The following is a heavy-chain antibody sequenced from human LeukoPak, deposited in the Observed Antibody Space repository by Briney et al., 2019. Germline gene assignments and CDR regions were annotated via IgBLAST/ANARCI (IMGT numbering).Heavy chain of an antibody. J-gene: IGHJ4*02. Sequence: GGSLRLSCAASGFTFSSYWMHWVRQAPGKGLVWVSYIKSDGSSTSYADSVKGRFTISRDNAKNTLYLQMNSLRAEDTAVYYCARDRGYTQDYWGQGTLVTVSS. V-gene: IGHV3-74*01. CDR3: ARDRGYTQDY. CDR2: IKSDGSST. CDR1: GFTFSSYW. D-gene: IGHD5-12*01.